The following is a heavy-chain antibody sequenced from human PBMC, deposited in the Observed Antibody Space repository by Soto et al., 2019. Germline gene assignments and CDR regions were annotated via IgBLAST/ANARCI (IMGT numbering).Heavy chain of an antibody. CDR3: ARGSAVTNDAFDI. D-gene: IGHD4-17*01. CDR1: GYTFTGYY. Sequence: QVQLVQSGAEVKKPGASVKVSCKASGYTFTGYYMHWVRQAPGQGLEWMGWINPNRGGTNYAQKFQGWVTMTRDTSISTAYMELSRLRSDDTAVYYCARGSAVTNDAFDIWGQGTMVTVSS. CDR2: INPNRGGT. J-gene: IGHJ3*02. V-gene: IGHV1-2*04.